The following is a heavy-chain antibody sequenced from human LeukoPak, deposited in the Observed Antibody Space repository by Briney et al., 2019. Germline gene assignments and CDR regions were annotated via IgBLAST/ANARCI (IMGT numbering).Heavy chain of an antibody. CDR2: ISSSSSTI. CDR1: GFTFSSYS. J-gene: IGHJ4*02. V-gene: IGHV3-48*04. Sequence: PGGSLRLSCAASGFTFSSYSMNWVRQAPGKGLEWVSYISSSSSTIYYADSVKGRFTISRDNAKNSLYLQMNSLRAEDTAVYYCAREAESLLLWFGEPIDYWGQGTLVTVSS. D-gene: IGHD3-10*01. CDR3: AREAESLLLWFGEPIDY.